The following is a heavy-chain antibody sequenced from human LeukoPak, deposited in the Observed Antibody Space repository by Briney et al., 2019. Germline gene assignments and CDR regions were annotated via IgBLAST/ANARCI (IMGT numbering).Heavy chain of an antibody. Sequence: PSETLSLTCTVSGGSISSYYWSWIRQPPGKGLEWIGYIYYSGSTNYNPSLKSRVTISVDTSKNQFSLKLSSVTAADTAVYYCARGPYGSGRTFDYWGQGTLVTVSS. CDR1: GGSISSYY. V-gene: IGHV4-59*01. CDR2: IYYSGST. D-gene: IGHD3-10*01. J-gene: IGHJ4*02. CDR3: ARGPYGSGRTFDY.